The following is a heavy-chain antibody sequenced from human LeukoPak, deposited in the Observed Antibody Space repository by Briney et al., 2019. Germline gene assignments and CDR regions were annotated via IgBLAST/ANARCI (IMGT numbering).Heavy chain of an antibody. CDR2: TYYRSKWYN. CDR1: GDSVSSNSAA. J-gene: IGHJ6*02. Sequence: SQTLSLTCAISGDSVSSNSAARNWIRQSPSRGLEWLGRTYYRSKWYNDYAVSVQSRITINPDTSKNQFSLQLNSVTPEDTAVYYCARDYSGYDPKAPYYYYGMDVWGQGTTVTVSS. V-gene: IGHV6-1*01. CDR3: ARDYSGYDPKAPYYYYGMDV. D-gene: IGHD5-12*01.